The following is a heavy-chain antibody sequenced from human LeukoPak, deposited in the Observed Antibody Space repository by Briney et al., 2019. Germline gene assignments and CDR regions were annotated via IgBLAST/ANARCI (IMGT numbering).Heavy chain of an antibody. CDR3: AASSGFDY. CDR1: GFTFGDYA. D-gene: IGHD6-25*01. CDR2: IRSRAYGGAA. V-gene: IGHV3-49*04. Sequence: GGSLRLSCTASGFTFGDYAMSWVRQAPGKGLEWVGYIRSRAYGGAAEYAASVKGRFTITRDDSKSIAYLQMSTLNTEDTAVYYCAASSGFDYWGQGTLVTVSS. J-gene: IGHJ4*02.